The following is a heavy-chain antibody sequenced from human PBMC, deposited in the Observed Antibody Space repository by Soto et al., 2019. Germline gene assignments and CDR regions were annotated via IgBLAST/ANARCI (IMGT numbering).Heavy chain of an antibody. Sequence: EVQLVESGGDLVQPGGSLRLSCAASGFSLSSSWMHWVRQAPGRGLVWVSGINGDGSRTNYADSVKGRFTISRDNAKNTLYLKMNSLRAEDTAVYSCARDASSYSSFSLFDPWGHGTLVTVSS. D-gene: IGHD3-10*01. CDR1: GFSLSSSW. CDR2: INGDGSRT. CDR3: ARDASSYSSFSLFDP. J-gene: IGHJ5*02. V-gene: IGHV3-74*01.